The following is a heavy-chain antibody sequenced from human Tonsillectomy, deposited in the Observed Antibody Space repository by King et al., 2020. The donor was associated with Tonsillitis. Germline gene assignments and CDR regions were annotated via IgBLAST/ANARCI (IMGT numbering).Heavy chain of an antibody. D-gene: IGHD7-27*01. Sequence: VTLKESGPVLVKPPETLTLTCTVSGFSLSQPRMGVSWIRQPPGKALEWLAHIFSNDEKSYSTSLKSRLTISKDTSKSQVVLTMTNLDPVDTARYYCARIVGTGYRYFYYGLDVWGQGTTVTVSS. J-gene: IGHJ6*02. V-gene: IGHV2-26*01. CDR1: GFSLSQPRMG. CDR3: ARIVGTGYRYFYYGLDV. CDR2: IFSNDEK.